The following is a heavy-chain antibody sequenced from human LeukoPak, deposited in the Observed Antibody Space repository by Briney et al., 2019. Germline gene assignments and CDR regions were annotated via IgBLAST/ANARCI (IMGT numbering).Heavy chain of an antibody. D-gene: IGHD3-16*01. V-gene: IGHV4-31*03. CDR2: IYYSGST. CDR3: AREADLGGDYGMDV. CDR1: GGSISSGGYY. Sequence: SETLSLTCTVSGGSISSGGYYWSWIRQHPGKGLEWIGYIYYSGSTYYNPSLKSRVTISVDTSKNQFSLKLSSVTAADTAVYYCAREADLGGDYGMDVWGQGTTATVSS. J-gene: IGHJ6*02.